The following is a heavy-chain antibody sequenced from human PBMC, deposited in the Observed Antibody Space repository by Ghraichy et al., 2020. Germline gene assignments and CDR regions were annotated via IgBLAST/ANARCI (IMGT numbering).Heavy chain of an antibody. CDR1: GGSISSYY. Sequence: SETLSLTCTVSGGSISSYYWSWIRQPPGKGLEWIGYIYYSGSTNYNPSLKSRVTISVDTSKNQFSLKLSSVTAADTAVYYCARHRIVVVPGQQIDPEPPLGPNWDYWGQGTLVTVSS. V-gene: IGHV4-59*08. CDR3: ARHRIVVVPGQQIDPEPPLGPNWDY. CDR2: IYYSGST. J-gene: IGHJ4*02. D-gene: IGHD2-2*01.